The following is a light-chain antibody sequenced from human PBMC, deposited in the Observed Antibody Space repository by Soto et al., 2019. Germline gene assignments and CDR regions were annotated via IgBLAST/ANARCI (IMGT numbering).Light chain of an antibody. CDR3: QQYGSSPGT. CDR2: GAS. V-gene: IGKV3-20*01. Sequence: RATLSCISSQSVTGNYLAWYQQKPGRAPRLLIYGASYRATGIPDRFSGSGSGTGFTLTITRLEPEDFAVYYCQQYGSSPGTFGQGTKVDI. J-gene: IGKJ1*01. CDR1: QSVTGNY.